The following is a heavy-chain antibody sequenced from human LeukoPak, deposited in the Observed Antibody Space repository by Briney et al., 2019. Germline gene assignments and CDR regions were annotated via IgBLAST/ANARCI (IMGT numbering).Heavy chain of an antibody. CDR2: IYYSGST. Sequence: SETLSLTCTVSGGSISSYYWSWIRQPPGKGLEWIGYIYYSGSTNYNPSLKSRVTISVDTSKNQFSLKLSSVTAADTAVYYCARAGGSGSYYTWDNWFDPWGQGTLVTVSS. D-gene: IGHD3-10*01. CDR1: GGSISSYY. V-gene: IGHV4-59*01. CDR3: ARAGGSGSYYTWDNWFDP. J-gene: IGHJ5*02.